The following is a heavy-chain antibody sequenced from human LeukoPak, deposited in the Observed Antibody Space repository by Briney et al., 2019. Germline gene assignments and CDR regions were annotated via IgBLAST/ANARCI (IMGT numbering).Heavy chain of an antibody. CDR1: GFTFSSYA. V-gene: IGHV3-30-3*01. Sequence: QSGGSLRLSCAASGFTFSSYAMHWVRQAPDKGLEWVAVISYDGNNKYYADSVKGRFTISRDNAKNTLYLQMNSLRAEDTAVYYCARQEGGYSNGRFFDYWGQGALVTVSS. D-gene: IGHD5-18*01. CDR2: ISYDGNNK. J-gene: IGHJ4*02. CDR3: ARQEGGYSNGRFFDY.